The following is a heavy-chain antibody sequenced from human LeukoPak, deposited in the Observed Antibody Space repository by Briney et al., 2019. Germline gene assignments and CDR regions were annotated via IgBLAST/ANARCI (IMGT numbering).Heavy chain of an antibody. V-gene: IGHV3-23*01. J-gene: IGHJ4*02. CDR1: GFIFSRYG. Sequence: GGSLRLSCAASGFIFSRYGMSWVRQAPGKGLEWVSAISGSGGTTYYADSVKGRFTISRDNSKNTLYLQMNSLRAEDTAVYYCAKLLKSLGLYFDYWGQGTLVTVSS. CDR3: AKLLKSLGLYFDY. CDR2: ISGSGGTT. D-gene: IGHD3-16*01.